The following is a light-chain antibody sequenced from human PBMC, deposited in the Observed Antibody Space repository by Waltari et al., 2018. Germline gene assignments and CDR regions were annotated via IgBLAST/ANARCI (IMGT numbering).Light chain of an antibody. CDR1: SSYVGAYNY. V-gene: IGLV2-14*01. CDR3: SSFTSSSTWV. J-gene: IGLJ3*02. Sequence: QSALTQPASVSGSPGQSITISCPGTSSYVGAYNYVSWYQQHPGKAPKLMIYDVSNRPSGVSNRFSGSKSGNTASLTISGLQAEDEADYYCSSFTSSSTWVFGGGTKLTVL. CDR2: DVS.